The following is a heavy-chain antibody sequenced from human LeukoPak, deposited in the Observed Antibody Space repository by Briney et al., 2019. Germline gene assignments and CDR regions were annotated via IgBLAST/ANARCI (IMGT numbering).Heavy chain of an antibody. J-gene: IGHJ5*02. CDR3: ARDIVVVPAALYRGAGFNWFDP. Sequence: SETLSLTCTVSGGSISSSSYYWGWIRQPPGKGLEWIGSIYYSGSTYYNPSLKSRVTISVDTSKNQFSLKLSSVTAADTAVYYCARDIVVVPAALYRGAGFNWFDPWGQGTLVTVSS. CDR2: IYYSGST. V-gene: IGHV4-39*01. D-gene: IGHD2-2*01. CDR1: GGSISSSSYY.